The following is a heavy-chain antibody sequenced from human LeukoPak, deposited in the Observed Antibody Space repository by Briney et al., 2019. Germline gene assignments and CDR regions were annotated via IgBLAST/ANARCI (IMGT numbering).Heavy chain of an antibody. J-gene: IGHJ6*02. Sequence: SETLSLTCAVYGGSFSGYYWSWTRRPPGKGLEWIGEINHSGSTNYNPTLKSRVTVSVDTSKNQFSLKLSSVTAADAAVYYCARGPNWTGMDVWGQGTTVTVSS. CDR1: GGSFSGYY. CDR2: INHSGST. V-gene: IGHV4-34*01. D-gene: IGHD1-20*01. CDR3: ARGPNWTGMDV.